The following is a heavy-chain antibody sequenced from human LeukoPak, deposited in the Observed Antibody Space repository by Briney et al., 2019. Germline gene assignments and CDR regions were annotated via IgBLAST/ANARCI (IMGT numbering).Heavy chain of an antibody. Sequence: GGSLRLSCAASGFTFSDYYMSWIRQAPGKGLEWVAVISYDGSNKYYADSVKGRFTISRDNSKNTLYLQMNSLRAEDTAVYYCASPSLHDYGDYVIDYWGQGTLVTVSS. CDR1: GFTFSDYY. CDR2: ISYDGSNK. D-gene: IGHD4-17*01. V-gene: IGHV3-30-3*01. CDR3: ASPSLHDYGDYVIDY. J-gene: IGHJ4*02.